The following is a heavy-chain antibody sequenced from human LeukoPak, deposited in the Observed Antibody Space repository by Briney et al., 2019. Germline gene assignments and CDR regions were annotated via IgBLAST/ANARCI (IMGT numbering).Heavy chain of an antibody. CDR3: ARHVYHPVTTVWAFDI. V-gene: IGHV4-38-2*01. Sequence: GSLRLSCAASGFTFSSYWMGWIRQPPGKGLEWIGSIYHSGSTYYNPSLKSRVTISVDTSKNQFSLKLSSVTAADTAVYYCARHVYHPVTTVWAFDIWGQGTMVTVSS. CDR2: IYHSGST. CDR1: GFTFSSYW. J-gene: IGHJ3*02. D-gene: IGHD4-17*01.